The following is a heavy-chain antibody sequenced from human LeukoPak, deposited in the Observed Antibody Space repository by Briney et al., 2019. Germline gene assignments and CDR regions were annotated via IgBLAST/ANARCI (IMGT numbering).Heavy chain of an antibody. CDR2: IWYDGSNK. V-gene: IGHV3-33*01. J-gene: IGHJ4*02. CDR3: ARAGYGDPLFDF. Sequence: GGSLRLSCAASGFTFSNYGMHWVRHAPGKGLEWVAAIWYDGSNKYNGDSVKGRFTISRDNSKNTLYLQMNSLRAEDTAAYYCARAGYGDPLFDFWGQGTLVTVSS. D-gene: IGHD4-17*01. CDR1: GFTFSNYG.